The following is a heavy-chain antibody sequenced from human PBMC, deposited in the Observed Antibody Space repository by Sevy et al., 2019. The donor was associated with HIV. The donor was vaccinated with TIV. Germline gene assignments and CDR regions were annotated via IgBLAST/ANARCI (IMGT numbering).Heavy chain of an antibody. CDR1: GFTFSSYG. CDR3: AKGGGYSYGYMGGSNDAFDI. V-gene: IGHV3-30*18. CDR2: ISYDGSNK. J-gene: IGHJ3*02. D-gene: IGHD5-18*01. Sequence: GGSLRLSCAASGFTFSSYGMHWVRQAPGKGLEWVAVISYDGSNKYYADSVKGRFTISRDNSKNRLYLQMNSLRAEDTAVYYCAKGGGYSYGYMGGSNDAFDIWGQGTMVTVSS.